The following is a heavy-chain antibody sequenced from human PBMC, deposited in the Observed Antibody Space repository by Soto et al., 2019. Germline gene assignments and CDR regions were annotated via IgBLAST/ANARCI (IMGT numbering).Heavy chain of an antibody. CDR3: ARVARTGLVDYYYCGMDV. V-gene: IGHV3-30-3*01. CDR2: ISYDGINK. D-gene: IGHD2-8*02. CDR1: GFSFNNYA. J-gene: IGHJ6*02. Sequence: QVQLVESGGGVVQPGRSLRLSCAASGFSFNNYAIHWVREAPGKGLEWVAVISYDGINKFYADSVNGRFTISRDNSENTLYLQMIDLRAEDTALYYCARVARTGLVDYYYCGMDVWGQGTTVTVSS.